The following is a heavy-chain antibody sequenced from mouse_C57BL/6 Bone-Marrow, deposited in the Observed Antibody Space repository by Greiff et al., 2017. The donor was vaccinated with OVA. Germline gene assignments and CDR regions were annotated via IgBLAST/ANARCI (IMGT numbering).Heavy chain of an antibody. CDR2: INPNNGGT. J-gene: IGHJ1*03. V-gene: IGHV1-18*01. Sequence: EVQLQQSGPELVKPGASVKIPCKASGYTFTDYNMDWVKQSHGKSLEWIGDINPNNGGTIYNQKFKGKATLTVDKSSSTAYMELRSLTSEDTAVYYCAREGARGYFDVWGTGTTVTVSS. D-gene: IGHD3-3*01. CDR1: GYTFTDYN. CDR3: AREGARGYFDV.